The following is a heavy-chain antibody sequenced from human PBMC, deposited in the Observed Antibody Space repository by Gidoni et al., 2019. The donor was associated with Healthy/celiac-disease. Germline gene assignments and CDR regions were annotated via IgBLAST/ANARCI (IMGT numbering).Heavy chain of an antibody. CDR2: IIPIFGTA. Sequence: QVQLVQSGAEVKKPGSSVKVSCKASVGTFSSYAISWVRQAPGQGREWMGGIIPIFGTANYAQKFQGRVTITADESTSTAYMELSSLRSEDTAVYYCARGEDIVVVPAAYNWFDPWGQGTLVTVSS. CDR1: VGTFSSYA. CDR3: ARGEDIVVVPAAYNWFDP. V-gene: IGHV1-69*01. D-gene: IGHD2-2*01. J-gene: IGHJ5*02.